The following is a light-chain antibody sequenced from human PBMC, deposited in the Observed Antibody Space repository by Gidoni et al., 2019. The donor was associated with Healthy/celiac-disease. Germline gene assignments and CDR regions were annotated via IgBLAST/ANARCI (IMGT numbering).Light chain of an antibody. CDR2: SNN. CDR3: AAWDDSLNGSYVV. CDR1: SSNIGSNT. J-gene: IGLJ2*01. V-gene: IGLV1-44*01. Sequence: QSVLTQPPSASGTPGPRVPISCSGSSSNIGSNTVNWYQQLPGTAPKLLIYSNNQRPSGVPDRFSGSKSGTSASLAISGLQSEDEADYYCAAWDDSLNGSYVVFGGGTKLTVL.